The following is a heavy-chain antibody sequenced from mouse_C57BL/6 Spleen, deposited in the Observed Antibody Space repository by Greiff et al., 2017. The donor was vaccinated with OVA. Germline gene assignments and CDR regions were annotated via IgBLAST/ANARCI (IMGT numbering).Heavy chain of an antibody. J-gene: IGHJ2*01. V-gene: IGHV1-59*01. D-gene: IGHD1-1*01. Sequence: VQLQQPGAELVRPGTSVKLSCKASGYTFTSYWMHWVKQRPGQGLEWIGVIDPSDSYTNYNQKFKGKATLTVDTSSSTAYMQLSSLTSEDSAVYYCARATRGVDYWGQGTTLTVSS. CDR1: GYTFTSYW. CDR2: IDPSDSYT. CDR3: ARATRGVDY.